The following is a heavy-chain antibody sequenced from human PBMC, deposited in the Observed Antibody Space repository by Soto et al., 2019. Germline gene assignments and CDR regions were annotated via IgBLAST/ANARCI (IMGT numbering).Heavy chain of an antibody. CDR2: IWYDGDNK. CDR1: GFTFSSYG. Sequence: QMQLVESGGGVVQPGRSLRLSCAASGFTFSSYGIHWVRQAPGKGLEWVAAIWYDGDNKYYADFVKGRFTISRDNSKNTLYLHVNSLRVEDTAVYYCARVDRSLDYWGQGTLVTVSS. V-gene: IGHV3-33*01. J-gene: IGHJ4*02. CDR3: ARVDRSLDY.